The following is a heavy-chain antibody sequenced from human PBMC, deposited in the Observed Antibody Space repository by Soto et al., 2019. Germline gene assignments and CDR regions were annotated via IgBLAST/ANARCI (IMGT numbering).Heavy chain of an antibody. CDR1: GDSIDSGAYY. Sequence: SETLSLTCTVSGDSIDSGAYYWTWIRQFPGKGLEWIGYVYYSGTTAYNPSLQSRLAISIDTSKSHFSLKLHSVTDADTAVYYCARAWYSGDYSLDFWGQGTLVTVSS. CDR2: VYYSGTT. D-gene: IGHD1-26*01. CDR3: ARAWYSGDYSLDF. J-gene: IGHJ4*02. V-gene: IGHV4-31*03.